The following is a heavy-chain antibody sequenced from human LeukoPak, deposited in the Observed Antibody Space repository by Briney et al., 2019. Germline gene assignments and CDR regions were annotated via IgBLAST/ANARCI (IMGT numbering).Heavy chain of an antibody. D-gene: IGHD6-19*01. J-gene: IGHJ5*02. CDR2: INPNNGGI. CDR1: GYTFTDYY. Sequence: ASVKVSCMASGYTFTDYYMHWVRQAPGQGLEWMGWINPNNGGINYAQKFQGRVTMTRDTSISTAYMELSRLRSDDTAVYYCARSSGWYNLQYWFDPWGQRTLLSVSS. V-gene: IGHV1-2*02. CDR3: ARSSGWYNLQYWFDP.